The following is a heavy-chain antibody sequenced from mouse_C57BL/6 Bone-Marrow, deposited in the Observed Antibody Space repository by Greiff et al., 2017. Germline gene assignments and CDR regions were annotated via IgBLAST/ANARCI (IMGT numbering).Heavy chain of an antibody. CDR2: FHPYNDDT. J-gene: IGHJ4*01. V-gene: IGHV1-47*01. CDR1: GYTFTTYP. CDR3: ARGKNYEDAMDY. Sequence: VMLVESGAELVKPGASVKMSCKASGYTFTTYPIEWMKQNHGKSLAWIGNFHPYNDDTKYNEKFKGKATLTVEKSSSTVYLELSRLTSDDSAVYYCARGKNYEDAMDYWGQGTSVTVSS. D-gene: IGHD2-3*01.